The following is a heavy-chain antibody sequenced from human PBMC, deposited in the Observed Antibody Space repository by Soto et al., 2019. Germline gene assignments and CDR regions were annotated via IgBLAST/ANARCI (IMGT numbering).Heavy chain of an antibody. J-gene: IGHJ5*02. CDR2: ISYDGSNK. CDR3: ARGRSNWFDP. V-gene: IGHV3-30-3*01. CDR1: GFTFSSYA. Sequence: GGSLRLSCAASGFTFSSYAMHWVRQAPGKGLEWVAVISYDGSNKYYADPVKGRFTISRDNSKNTLYLQMNSLRAEDTAVYYCARGRSNWFDPWGQGTLVTVSS.